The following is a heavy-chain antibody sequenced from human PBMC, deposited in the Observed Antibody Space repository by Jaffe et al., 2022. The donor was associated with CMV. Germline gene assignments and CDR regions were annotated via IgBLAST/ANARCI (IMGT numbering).Heavy chain of an antibody. Sequence: EVQLVESGGGLVQPGGSLRLSCAVSGFNFSTYEINWVRQAPGKGPEWISYISTSGSTIYYADSVKGRFTISRDDAKNSLYLQMNSLRAEDTAVYYCVRDRQYYDHIWGSYRSYFDYWGQGTLVTVSA. CDR3: VRDRQYYDHIWGSYRSYFDY. V-gene: IGHV3-48*03. J-gene: IGHJ4*02. CDR2: ISTSGSTI. CDR1: GFNFSTYE. D-gene: IGHD3-16*02.